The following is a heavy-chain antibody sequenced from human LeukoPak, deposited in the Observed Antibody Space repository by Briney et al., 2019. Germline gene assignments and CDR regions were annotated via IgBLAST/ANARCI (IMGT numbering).Heavy chain of an antibody. J-gene: IGHJ4*02. V-gene: IGHV3-66*01. D-gene: IGHD3-22*01. CDR1: GFTVSSDY. Sequence: PGGSLRLSYAASGFTVSSDYMTWVRQAPAKGLEWVSVIYSGGSTYYADSVKGRFTISRDSSKNTLYLQMNSLRAEDTAVYYCAREGGSGNPNSSGSKRSFDYWGQGTLVTVSS. CDR3: AREGGSGNPNSSGSKRSFDY. CDR2: IYSGGST.